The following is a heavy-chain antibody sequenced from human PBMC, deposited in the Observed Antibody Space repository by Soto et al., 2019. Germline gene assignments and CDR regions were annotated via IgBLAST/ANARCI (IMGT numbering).Heavy chain of an antibody. Sequence: VASRRISGQTSGYTFTNYWIGWVRQMPGGGLEWLGLIFPRDFDVRYSPSFEGQVTISADRSTATASLQWRSLEASDSALYFCARLVSLLQPIDSWGQGTPVTVSS. CDR3: ARLVSLLQPIDS. D-gene: IGHD4-4*01. V-gene: IGHV5-51*01. CDR2: IFPRDFDV. CDR1: GYTFTNYW. J-gene: IGHJ5*01.